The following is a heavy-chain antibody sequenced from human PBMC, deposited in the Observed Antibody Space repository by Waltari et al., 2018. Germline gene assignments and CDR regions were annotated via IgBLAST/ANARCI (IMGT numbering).Heavy chain of an antibody. Sequence: EVQLVESGGGLIQPGGSLRLSCAVSGLTFSIYSMNWVRQTPEKGLELVSYISSTSSSMYYADSVKGRFIISRDNAKKSVYLQMNRLRVDDSAVYYCASGQDGTSFVLSFWGQGTKVTVSS. CDR3: ASGQDGTSFVLSF. V-gene: IGHV3-48*01. CDR2: ISSTSSSM. J-gene: IGHJ3*01. D-gene: IGHD3-16*01. CDR1: GLTFSIYS.